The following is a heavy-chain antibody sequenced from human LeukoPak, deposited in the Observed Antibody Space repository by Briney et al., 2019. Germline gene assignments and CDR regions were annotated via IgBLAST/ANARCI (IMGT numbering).Heavy chain of an antibody. D-gene: IGHD4-17*01. J-gene: IGHJ3*02. V-gene: IGHV3-23*01. CDR2: ISGSGSAT. CDR1: GFSCRSYA. CDR3: AKDQYGEAFDI. Sequence: GGSLRLSCAASGFSCRSYAMNWVRQAPGKGLEWVSAISGSGSATYYADSVKGRFTISRDNSKNTLYLQMNSLRAEDTAVYYCAKDQYGEAFDIWGPGTMVTVSS.